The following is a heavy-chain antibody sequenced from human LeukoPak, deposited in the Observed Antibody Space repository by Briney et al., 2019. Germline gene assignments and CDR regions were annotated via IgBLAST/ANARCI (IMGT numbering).Heavy chain of an antibody. J-gene: IGHJ4*02. D-gene: IGHD6-13*01. CDR3: AKDIGSSSWYGIDY. CDR2: LTWNSKSI. CDR1: GFNFEDYG. Sequence: PGGSLRLSCKASGFNFEDYGMNWVRQAPGRGPEWVSGLTWNSKSIGYADSVKGRFTISRDNAKNSLYLQMNSLRAEDTALYYCAKDIGSSSWYGIDYWGQGTLVTVSS. V-gene: IGHV3-20*04.